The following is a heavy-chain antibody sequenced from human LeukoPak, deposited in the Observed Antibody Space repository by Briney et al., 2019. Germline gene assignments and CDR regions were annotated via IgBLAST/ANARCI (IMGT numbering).Heavy chain of an antibody. CDR2: IYYTGST. CDR1: GGSISSYY. V-gene: IGHV4-59*08. J-gene: IGHJ4*02. CDR3: ARLQTYYFDY. Sequence: SDTLSLTYSVSGGSISSYYRRWVRQSPGKGLEWIGYIYYTGSTNYNPSLKSRVTVSVDTSKNQFSLRLSSVTAADTAVYYCARLQTYYFDYWGQGTLVTVSS.